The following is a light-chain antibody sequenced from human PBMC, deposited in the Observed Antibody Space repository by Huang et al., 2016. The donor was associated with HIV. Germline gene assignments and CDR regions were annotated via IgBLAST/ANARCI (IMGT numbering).Light chain of an antibody. CDR3: QQYALSPWT. Sequence: EIVLTQSPGTLSLSPGQRLTLSCRASPTVSNDYLAWYQQKPGQSPRLLIYAASTRAAGIPDRFSGSGSATDFILTVSRLEPEDSAVYYCQQYALSPWTFGHGTKVEI. CDR2: AAS. J-gene: IGKJ1*01. V-gene: IGKV3-20*01. CDR1: PTVSNDY.